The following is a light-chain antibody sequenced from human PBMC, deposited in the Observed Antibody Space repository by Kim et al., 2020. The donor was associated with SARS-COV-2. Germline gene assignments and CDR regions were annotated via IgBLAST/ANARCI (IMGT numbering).Light chain of an antibody. CDR1: NIVSKS. V-gene: IGLV3-21*04. Sequence: PGKTARLTCGGNNIVSKSVHWYQQKPAQAPVLVIYYDSDRPSGIPERFSGSNSGNTATLTISRVEAGDEADYYCQVWDSSSDHRGVFGGGTQRTVL. CDR2: YDS. J-gene: IGLJ3*02. CDR3: QVWDSSSDHRGV.